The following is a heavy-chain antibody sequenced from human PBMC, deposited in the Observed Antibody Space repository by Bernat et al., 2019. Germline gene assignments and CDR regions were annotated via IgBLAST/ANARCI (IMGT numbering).Heavy chain of an antibody. CDR3: ASDLTSVGSHAFDI. V-gene: IGHV3-11*05. CDR1: GFTFSDYY. D-gene: IGHD4-17*01. Sequence: QVQLVESGGGLVKPGGSLRLSCAASGFTFSDYYMSWIRQAPGKGLEWVSYISSSSSYTNYVDSVKGRFTISRDNAKNSLYLQMNSLRAEDTAVYYCASDLTSVGSHAFDIWGQGTMVTVSS. J-gene: IGHJ3*02. CDR2: ISSSSSYT.